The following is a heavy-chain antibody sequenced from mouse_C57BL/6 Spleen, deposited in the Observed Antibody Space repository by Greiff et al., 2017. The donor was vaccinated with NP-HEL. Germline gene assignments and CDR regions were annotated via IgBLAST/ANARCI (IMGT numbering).Heavy chain of an antibody. V-gene: IGHV1-22*01. CDR2: INPNNGGT. CDR1: GYTFTDYN. J-gene: IGHJ1*03. CDR3: ARQDRIYYGSRDSYFDV. D-gene: IGHD1-1*01. Sequence: EVQLQESGPELVKPGASVKMSCKASGYTFTDYNMHWVKQSHGKSLEWIGYINPNNGGTSYNQKFKGKATLTVNKSSSTAYMELRSLTSEDSAVYYCARQDRIYYGSRDSYFDVWGTGTTVTVSS.